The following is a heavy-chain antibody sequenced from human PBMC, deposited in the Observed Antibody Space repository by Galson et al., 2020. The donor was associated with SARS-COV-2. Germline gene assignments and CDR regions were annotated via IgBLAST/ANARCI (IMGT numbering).Heavy chain of an antibody. CDR3: ARGYSGYRRSFDY. V-gene: IGHV4-34*01. J-gene: IGHJ4*02. CDR2: INHSGST. D-gene: IGHD5-12*01. CDR1: GGSFSGYY. Sequence: SETLSLTCAVYGGSFSGYYWSWIRQPPGKGLEWIGEINHSGSTNYNPSLKSRVTISVDTSKNQFSLKLSSVTAADTAVYYCARGYSGYRRSFDYWGQGTLVTVSS.